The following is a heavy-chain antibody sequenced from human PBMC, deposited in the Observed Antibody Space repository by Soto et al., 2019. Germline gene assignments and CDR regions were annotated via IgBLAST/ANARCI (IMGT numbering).Heavy chain of an antibody. D-gene: IGHD3-22*01. CDR1: GGSFSGYY. Sequence: QVQLQQWGAGLLKPSETLSLTCAVYGGSFSGYYWSWIRQPPGKGLEWIGEINHSGSTNYNPSLKSRVTISVDTSKNQFSLKLSSVTAADTAVYYCAKHYYDSSTYWYFDLWGRGTLVTVSS. V-gene: IGHV4-34*01. CDR2: INHSGST. CDR3: AKHYYDSSTYWYFDL. J-gene: IGHJ2*01.